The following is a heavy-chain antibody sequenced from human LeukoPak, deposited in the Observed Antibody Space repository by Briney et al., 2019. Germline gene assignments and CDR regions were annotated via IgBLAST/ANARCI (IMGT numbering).Heavy chain of an antibody. Sequence: SETLSLTCTVSAYSISSGYYWGWIRQPPGKGLEWIGSIYHSGTTYYNPSLRNRGTISVDTSKNHFSLKLTTVTAADTAVYFCARDRITMIRGVHNWFDSWGQGTLVTVSS. D-gene: IGHD3-10*01. CDR3: ARDRITMIRGVHNWFDS. J-gene: IGHJ5*01. CDR2: IYHSGTT. CDR1: AYSISSGYY. V-gene: IGHV4-38-2*02.